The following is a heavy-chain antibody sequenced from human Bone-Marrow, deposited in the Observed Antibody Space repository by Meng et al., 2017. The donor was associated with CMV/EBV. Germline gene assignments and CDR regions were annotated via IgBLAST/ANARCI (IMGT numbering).Heavy chain of an antibody. Sequence: ASVKVSCKASGYTFTSYDINWVRQATGQGLEWMGWMNPNSGNTGYAQKFQGRVTMTRNTSISTAYMELSSLRSEDTAVYYCARGPARSELSQKYCSGGSCYWFDPWGQGTRVTVSS. J-gene: IGHJ5*02. CDR1: GYTFTSYD. CDR3: ARGPARSELSQKYCSGGSCYWFDP. V-gene: IGHV1-8*01. D-gene: IGHD2-15*01. CDR2: MNPNSGNT.